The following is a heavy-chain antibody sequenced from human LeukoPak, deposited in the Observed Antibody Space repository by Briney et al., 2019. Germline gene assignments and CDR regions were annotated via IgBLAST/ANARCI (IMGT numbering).Heavy chain of an antibody. CDR3: ARGMSYYDSSGGYFDY. V-gene: IGHV4-39*07. CDR2: IYYSGST. J-gene: IGHJ4*02. Sequence: PSETLSLTCTVSGGSISSSSYYWGWIRQPPGKGLEWIGTIYYSGSTYYNPSLKSRVTISVDTSKNQFSLKLSSVTAADTAVYYCARGMSYYDSSGGYFDYWGQGTLVTVSS. D-gene: IGHD3-22*01. CDR1: GGSISSSSYY.